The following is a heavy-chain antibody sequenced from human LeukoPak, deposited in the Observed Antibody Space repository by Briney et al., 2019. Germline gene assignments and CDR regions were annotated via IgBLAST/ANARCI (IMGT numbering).Heavy chain of an antibody. CDR2: ISGSGGST. J-gene: IGHJ4*02. Sequence: GGSLRLSCAASGFTFSSSAMSWVRQAPGKGLEWVSAISGSGGSTYYADSVKGRFTISRDNSKNTLYLQMNSLRAEDTAVYYCATPLATVRGVIIRGGLDYWGQGTLVTVSS. CDR3: ATPLATVRGVIIRGGLDY. D-gene: IGHD3-10*01. V-gene: IGHV3-23*01. CDR1: GFTFSSSA.